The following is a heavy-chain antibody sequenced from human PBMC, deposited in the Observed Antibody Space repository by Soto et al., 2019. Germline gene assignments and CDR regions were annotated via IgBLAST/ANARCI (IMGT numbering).Heavy chain of an antibody. V-gene: IGHV4-30-4*01. CDR2: ISYSGST. CDR3: ARTSLTIFGPSNDYYGMGV. D-gene: IGHD3-3*01. Sequence: SETLSLTCTVSGGSISSGEYYWTWIRQPPGKGLEWIGYISYSGSTHYSPSLKSRVSITVDTSKNQFSLNLASVSAEDTAVYYCARTSLTIFGPSNDYYGMGVCGLGTTVTVSS. J-gene: IGHJ6*02. CDR1: GGSISSGEYY.